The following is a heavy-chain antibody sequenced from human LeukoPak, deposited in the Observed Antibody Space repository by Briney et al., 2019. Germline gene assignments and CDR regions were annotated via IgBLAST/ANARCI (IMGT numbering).Heavy chain of an antibody. D-gene: IGHD3-22*01. CDR2: IIPIFGTA. Sequence: GAPLKVSCKASGGTFSSYAISCVRQAPGQGLEWMGGIIPIFGTANYAQKFQGRVTITADKTTSKAYMEMRSLRSEDTAVYSCARAFYDSSFDAFDIWGQGKMVTVSS. CDR3: ARAFYDSSFDAFDI. V-gene: IGHV1-69*06. J-gene: IGHJ3*02. CDR1: GGTFSSYA.